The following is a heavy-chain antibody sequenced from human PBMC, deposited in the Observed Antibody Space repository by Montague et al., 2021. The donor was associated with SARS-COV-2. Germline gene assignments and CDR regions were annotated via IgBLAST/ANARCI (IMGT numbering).Heavy chain of an antibody. CDR2: IFHXGXS. CDR3: ARHVSNLRAAVDYFDY. V-gene: IGHV4-39*01. J-gene: IGHJ4*02. Sequence: SETLSLTCLVSGGTISTDNLYWYWAWIRQPPGKGLEWIGSIFHXGXSXXXXSLNTRVTLSIDTSRNHFSLSLTSVTAPDTAVYYCARHVSNLRAAVDYFDYWGQGTPVTVSS. D-gene: IGHD5/OR15-5a*01. CDR1: GGTISTDNLYWY.